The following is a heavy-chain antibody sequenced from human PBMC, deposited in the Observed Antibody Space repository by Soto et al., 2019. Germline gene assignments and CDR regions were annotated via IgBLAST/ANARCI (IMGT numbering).Heavy chain of an antibody. J-gene: IGHJ4*02. D-gene: IGHD5-12*01. Sequence: EVQLVASGGGLVQPGGSLRLSCAASGFTFNTYWMTLVRQTTGKGLEWVAKMNQDGSDKYYVDSVKGRFTISRDNAKNSLYLQMNSLRAEDTAVYYCARALRGYGGYAFDNGDQGTLVTVSS. CDR3: ARALRGYGGYAFDN. CDR2: MNQDGSDK. CDR1: GFTFNTYW. V-gene: IGHV3-7*01.